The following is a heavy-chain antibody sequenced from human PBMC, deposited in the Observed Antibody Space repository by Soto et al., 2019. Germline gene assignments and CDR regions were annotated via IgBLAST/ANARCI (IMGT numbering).Heavy chain of an antibody. Sequence: GGSLRRSCAASGFTFSNYAMSWLRQPPGKGLEWVSAISGSGDRTYYADSVKGRFTISRDNSKNTLSLQMNSLRAEDSAVYYCVKERSGHSYADSWGQGTLVTVSS. CDR3: VKERSGHSYADS. J-gene: IGHJ4*02. D-gene: IGHD5-18*01. V-gene: IGHV3-23*01. CDR1: GFTFSNYA. CDR2: ISGSGDRT.